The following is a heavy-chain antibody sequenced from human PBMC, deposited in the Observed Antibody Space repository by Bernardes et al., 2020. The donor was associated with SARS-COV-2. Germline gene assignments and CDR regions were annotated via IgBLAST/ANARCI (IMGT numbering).Heavy chain of an antibody. CDR3: AKESMGSQGAFDD. CDR2: LYSGGSA. CDR1: GLIVSNNY. V-gene: IGHV3-53*03. Sequence: RLSCAASGLIVSNNYMIWVRQAPGKGLEWVSFLYSGGSANYADSVKGRFTVSRDNAKNTLYLQMNSLRAEDTAVYYCAKESMGSQGAFDDWGQGTLVTVSS. D-gene: IGHD3-16*01. J-gene: IGHJ4*02.